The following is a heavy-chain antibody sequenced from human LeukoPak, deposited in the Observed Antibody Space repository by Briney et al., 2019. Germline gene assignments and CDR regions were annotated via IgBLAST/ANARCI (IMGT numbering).Heavy chain of an antibody. J-gene: IGHJ4*02. V-gene: IGHV4-59*01. CDR3: AGSNLSSSWYY. Sequence: SETLSLTCTVSDGSISSYYWSWIRQPPGKGLEWIGYIYYSGSTNYNPSLKSRVTISVDTSKNQFSLKLSSVTAADTAVYYCAGSNLSSSWYYWGQGTLVTVSS. CDR1: DGSISSYY. CDR2: IYYSGST. D-gene: IGHD6-13*01.